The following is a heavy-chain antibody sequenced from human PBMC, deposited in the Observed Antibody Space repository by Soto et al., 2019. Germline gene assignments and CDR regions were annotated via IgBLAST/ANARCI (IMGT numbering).Heavy chain of an antibody. D-gene: IGHD6-13*01. J-gene: IGHJ4*02. CDR3: TTLAAAGMREG. Sequence: GGSLRLSCAASGFTFSSYAMHWVRQAPGKGLEWVAVISYDGSNKYYADSVKGRFTISRDNSKNTLYLQMNSLKTEDTAVYYCTTLAAAGMREGWGQGTLVTVSS. V-gene: IGHV3-30-3*01. CDR1: GFTFSSYA. CDR2: ISYDGSNK.